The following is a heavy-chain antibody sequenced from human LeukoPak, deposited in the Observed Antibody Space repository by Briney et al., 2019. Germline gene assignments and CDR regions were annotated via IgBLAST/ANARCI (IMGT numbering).Heavy chain of an antibody. J-gene: IGHJ3*02. CDR2: IYHSGST. V-gene: IGHV4-38-2*02. CDR3: ARDQTHTIAADAFDI. Sequence: PSETLSLTCTVSGYSISSGYYWGWLRQPPGKGLEWIGSIYHSGSTYYNPSLKSRVTISVDTSKNQFSLKLSSVTAADTAVYYCARDQTHTIAADAFDIWGQGTMVTVSS. D-gene: IGHD3-9*01. CDR1: GYSISSGYY.